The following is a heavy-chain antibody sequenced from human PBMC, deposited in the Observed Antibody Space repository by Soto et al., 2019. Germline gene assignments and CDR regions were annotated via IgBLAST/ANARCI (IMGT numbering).Heavy chain of an antibody. V-gene: IGHV4-30-2*01. CDR3: ARGRLVPAVNFDY. J-gene: IGHJ4*02. D-gene: IGHD2-2*01. CDR1: GDSISSGGFS. CDR2: IYHSGTS. Sequence: QLQLQESGSGLAKPSQTLSLTCAVSGDSISSGGFSWSWIRQPPGKGLEWIGYIYHSGTSFYNPSLKSRVTISVDGSKNQFSLKVNSVTAADTAVYYCARGRLVPAVNFDYWGLGTLVTVSS.